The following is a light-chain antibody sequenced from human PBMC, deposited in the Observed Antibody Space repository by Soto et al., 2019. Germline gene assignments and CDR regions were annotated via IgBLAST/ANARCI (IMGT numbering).Light chain of an antibody. CDR2: SNS. J-gene: IGLJ1*01. CDR3: AARDDSLNGYV. Sequence: QSVLTQPPSASGTPGQGVTISCSGSSSNIGSNTVNWYQHLPATAPKVLIYSNSQRPPGVPDRFSGSKSGTSASLAISGLQSEDEADYYCAARDDSLNGYVFGTGTKVTVL. CDR1: SSNIGSNT. V-gene: IGLV1-44*01.